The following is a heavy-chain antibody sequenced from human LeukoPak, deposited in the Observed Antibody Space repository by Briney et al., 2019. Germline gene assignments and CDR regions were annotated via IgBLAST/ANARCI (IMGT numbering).Heavy chain of an antibody. CDR2: IYYSGST. CDR1: GGSISSSSYY. D-gene: IGHD3-22*01. V-gene: IGHV4-39*07. CDR3: ARDLDSSGYYRPDAFDI. J-gene: IGHJ3*02. Sequence: SETLSLTCTVSGGSISSSSYYWGWIRQPPGKGLEWIGSIYYSGSTYYNPSLKSRVTISVDTSKNQFSLKLSSVTAADTAVYYCARDLDSSGYYRPDAFDIWGQGTRVTVSS.